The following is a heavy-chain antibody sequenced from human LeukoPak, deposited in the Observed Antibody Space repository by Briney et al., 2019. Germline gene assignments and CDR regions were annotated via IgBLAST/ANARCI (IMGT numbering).Heavy chain of an antibody. CDR2: IKEDGSEK. Sequence: PGGSLRLSCAASGFTFSSYWMSWVRQTPGKGLEWVAHIKEDGSEKYYVDSVKGRFTISRDNAKNSLYLQMNSLRAEDTALYYCAREAEIYSYGYGRFDYWGQGTLVTVSS. V-gene: IGHV3-7*01. D-gene: IGHD5-18*01. CDR1: GFTFSSYW. J-gene: IGHJ4*02. CDR3: AREAEIYSYGYGRFDY.